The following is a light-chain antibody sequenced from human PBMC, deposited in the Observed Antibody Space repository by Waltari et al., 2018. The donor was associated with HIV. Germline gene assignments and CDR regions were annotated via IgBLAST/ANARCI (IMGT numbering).Light chain of an antibody. Sequence: QSALTQPRSVSGSPGQSVTISCTGTSSDVGAYNYVSCYQQHPGKAPKLMIYDVSKRPSGVPDRFSGSKSGNTASLTISGLQAEDEADYYCCSYAGSYTLRVFGGGTKLTVL. V-gene: IGLV2-11*01. CDR3: CSYAGSYTLRV. CDR1: SSDVGAYNY. J-gene: IGLJ2*01. CDR2: DVS.